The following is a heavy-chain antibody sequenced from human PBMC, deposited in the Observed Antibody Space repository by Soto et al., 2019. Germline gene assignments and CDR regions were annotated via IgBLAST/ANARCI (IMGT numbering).Heavy chain of an antibody. CDR3: ASAGTERIVLMVPDY. V-gene: IGHV3-21*01. CDR2: ISSSSSYI. CDR1: GFTFSSYS. Sequence: EVQLVESGGGLVKPGGSLRLSCAASGFTFSSYSMNWVRQAPGKGLEWVSSISSSSSYIYYADSVKGRFTISRDNAKNSLYLQMNSLRAEDTAVYYCASAGTERIVLMVPDYWGQGTLVTVSS. J-gene: IGHJ4*02. D-gene: IGHD2-8*01.